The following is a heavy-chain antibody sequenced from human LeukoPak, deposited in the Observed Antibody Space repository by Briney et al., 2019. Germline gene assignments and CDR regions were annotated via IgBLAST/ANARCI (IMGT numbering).Heavy chain of an antibody. Sequence: GGSLRLSCEAFGFTFSTYAMSWVRQAPGKGLEWVSCLSGGGGTTFYPDSVKGRFTISRDNSKNTLYLQMNSLRAEDTAMYYCARVRLQPSYYFDFWGQGTLVTVSS. CDR3: ARVRLQPSYYFDF. D-gene: IGHD5-18*01. J-gene: IGHJ4*02. CDR2: LSGGGGTT. V-gene: IGHV3-23*01. CDR1: GFTFSTYA.